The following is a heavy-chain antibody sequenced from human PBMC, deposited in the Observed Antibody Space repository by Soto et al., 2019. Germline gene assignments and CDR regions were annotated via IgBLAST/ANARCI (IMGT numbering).Heavy chain of an antibody. Sequence: QVQLQESGPGLVKPSETLSLTCTISGGSLSGNSYYWSWIRQPPGKGLEWIGYIYHSGSTHNNPXLELLSNISPHXSXHXXSLKLTSVTAAVTAVYYWARAAGRITLLGMLIAHYDYGMDVWGQGTTVTVSS. V-gene: IGHV4-61*01. CDR3: ARAAGRITLLGMLIAHYDYGMDV. CDR1: GGSLSGNSYY. CDR2: IYHSGST. J-gene: IGHJ6*02. D-gene: IGHD3-3*01.